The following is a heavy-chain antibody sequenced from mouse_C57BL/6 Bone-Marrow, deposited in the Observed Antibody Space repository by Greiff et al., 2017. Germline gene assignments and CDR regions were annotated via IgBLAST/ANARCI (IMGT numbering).Heavy chain of an antibody. CDR1: GYAFSSYW. J-gene: IGHJ3*01. Sequence: QVQLQQSGAELVKPGASVKISCKASGYAFSSYWMNWVKQRPGKGLEWIGQIYPGDGDTNYNGKFKGKATLTADKSSSTAYMQLSSLASEDSAVYFCARSLLLRAGLAYWGQGTLVTVSA. D-gene: IGHD1-1*01. CDR2: IYPGDGDT. CDR3: ARSLLLRAGLAY. V-gene: IGHV1-80*01.